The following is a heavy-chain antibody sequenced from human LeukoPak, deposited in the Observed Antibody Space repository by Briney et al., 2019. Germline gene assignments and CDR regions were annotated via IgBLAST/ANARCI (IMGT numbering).Heavy chain of an antibody. J-gene: IGHJ4*02. CDR1: GFTFRAYS. CDR2: ISSSSSTI. CDR3: VRGDGWFGELLNFDN. Sequence: PGGSLRLSCAASGFTFRAYSMNWVRQAPGKGPEWVSHISSSSSTIYYADSVKGRFTISRDNAKNSLYLQTNSLRDEDTAVYYCVRGDGWFGELLNFDNWGQGTLVTVSS. V-gene: IGHV3-48*02. D-gene: IGHD3-10*01.